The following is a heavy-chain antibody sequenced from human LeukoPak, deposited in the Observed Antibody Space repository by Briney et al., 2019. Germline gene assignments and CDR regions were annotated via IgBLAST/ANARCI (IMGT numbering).Heavy chain of an antibody. CDR1: GFSISNFV. Sequence: GGSLRLSCAASGFSISNFVMHWVRQAPGKGLEYLSAITSNGGSTYYANSVKGRFTISRDNSKNTLYLKMNSLRVEDTAVYYCARGGAFDIWGQGTMVTVSS. V-gene: IGHV3-64*01. CDR2: ITSNGGST. CDR3: ARGGAFDI. J-gene: IGHJ3*02.